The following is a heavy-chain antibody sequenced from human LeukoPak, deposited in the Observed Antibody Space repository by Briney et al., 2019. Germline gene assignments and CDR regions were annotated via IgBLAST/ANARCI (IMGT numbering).Heavy chain of an antibody. CDR3: ARSVLTGTTDY. D-gene: IGHD1-7*01. CDR1: GYTFTSYG. V-gene: IGHV1-18*01. CDR2: ISAYNGNT. Sequence: ASVKVSCKASGYTFTSYGISWVRQAPGQGLEWMGWISAYNGNTNYAQKFQGRVTITRNTSISTAYMELSSLRSEDTAVYYCARSVLTGTTDYWGQGTLVTVSS. J-gene: IGHJ4*02.